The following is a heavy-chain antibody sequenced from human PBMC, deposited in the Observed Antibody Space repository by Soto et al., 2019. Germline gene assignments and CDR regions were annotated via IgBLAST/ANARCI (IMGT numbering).Heavy chain of an antibody. CDR3: AAWITSGWSA. V-gene: IGHV4-34*10. D-gene: IGHD6-19*01. J-gene: IGHJ5*02. CDR2: INHSGST. CDR1: GGSFSGYY. Sequence: SETLSLTCAVDGGSFSGYYWSWIRQPPGKGLEWIGEINHSGSTNYNPSLKGRFTISRDNAKNSLYLQMNSLRVEDTAVYFCAAWITSGWSAWGQGTLVTVSS.